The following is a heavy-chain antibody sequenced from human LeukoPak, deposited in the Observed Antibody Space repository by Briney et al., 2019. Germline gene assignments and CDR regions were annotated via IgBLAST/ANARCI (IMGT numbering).Heavy chain of an antibody. D-gene: IGHD3-22*01. CDR1: GGTFSSYA. V-gene: IGHV1-69*05. J-gene: IGHJ6*03. Sequence: SVKVSCKASGGTFSSYAISWVRQAPGQGLEWVGRIIPIFGTANYAQKFQGRVTITTDESTSTAYMELSSLRSEDTAVYYCARGVSGYQGYYNMDVWDKGTTVTVSS. CDR2: IIPIFGTA. CDR3: ARGVSGYQGYYNMDV.